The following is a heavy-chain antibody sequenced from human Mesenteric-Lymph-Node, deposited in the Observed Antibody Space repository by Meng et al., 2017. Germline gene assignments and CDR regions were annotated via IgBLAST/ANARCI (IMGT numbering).Heavy chain of an antibody. CDR3: ARGGITMVRGVKGVDY. Sequence: GSLRLSCAVYGGSFSGYYWSWIRQPPGKGLEWIGYIYYSGSTNYNPSLKSRVTISVDTSKNQFSLKLSSVTAADTAVYYCARGGITMVRGVKGVDYWGQGTLVTVSS. D-gene: IGHD3-10*01. J-gene: IGHJ4*02. V-gene: IGHV4-59*01. CDR2: IYYSGST. CDR1: GGSFSGYY.